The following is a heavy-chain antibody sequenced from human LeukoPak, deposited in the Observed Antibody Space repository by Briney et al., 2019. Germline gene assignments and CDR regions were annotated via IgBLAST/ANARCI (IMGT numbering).Heavy chain of an antibody. D-gene: IGHD3-22*01. V-gene: IGHV4-4*07. CDR1: GGSTSSYY. Sequence: SETLSLTCTVSGGSTSSYYWSWIRQPAGKGLEWIGRIYTSGSTNYNPSLKSRVTMSVDTSKNQFSLKLRSVTAADTAVYYCARSASSGYQDDAFEIWGRGTMVTVSS. CDR2: IYTSGST. J-gene: IGHJ3*02. CDR3: ARSASSGYQDDAFEI.